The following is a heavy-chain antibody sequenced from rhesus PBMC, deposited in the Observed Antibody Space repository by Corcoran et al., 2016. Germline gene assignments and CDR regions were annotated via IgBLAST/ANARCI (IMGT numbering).Heavy chain of an antibody. CDR2: IFGSGSTI. V-gene: IGHV4-169*01. D-gene: IGHD6-31*01. CDR3: VRGAAPGFDY. Sequence: QLQLLESGPGLVKPSETLSVTCAVSGGSISSSYWSWIRQAPGKGLEWIGSIFGSGSTINYNPSPKSRFTLSVDTSNNQLSLKLSAVTAADTAVYYCVRGAAPGFDYWGQGVLVTVSS. J-gene: IGHJ4*01. CDR1: GGSISSSY.